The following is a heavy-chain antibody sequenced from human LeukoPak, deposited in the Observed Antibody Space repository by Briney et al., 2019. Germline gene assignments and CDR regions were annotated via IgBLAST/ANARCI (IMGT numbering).Heavy chain of an antibody. Sequence: SETLSPTCTVSGGSISSYYWSWIRQPPGKGLEWIGYIYNSGSTNYNPSLKSRVTISVDTSKNQFSLKLSSVTAADTAVYYCARGLTGEAGYWGQGTPVTVSS. V-gene: IGHV4-59*01. CDR3: ARGLTGEAGY. CDR1: GGSISSYY. CDR2: IYNSGST. J-gene: IGHJ4*02.